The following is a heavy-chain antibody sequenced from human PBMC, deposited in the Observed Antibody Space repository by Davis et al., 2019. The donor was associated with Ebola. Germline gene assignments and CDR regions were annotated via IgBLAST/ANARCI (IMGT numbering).Heavy chain of an antibody. Sequence: PSETLSLTCTVSGGSISSYYWSWIRQPPGKGLEWIGYIYYSGSTNYNPSLKSRVTISVDTSKNQFSQKLSSVTAADTAVYYCARKQRGYSGYEGLIGWFDPWGQGTLVTVSS. V-gene: IGHV4-59*01. CDR1: GGSISSYY. CDR2: IYYSGST. D-gene: IGHD5-12*01. CDR3: ARKQRGYSGYEGLIGWFDP. J-gene: IGHJ5*02.